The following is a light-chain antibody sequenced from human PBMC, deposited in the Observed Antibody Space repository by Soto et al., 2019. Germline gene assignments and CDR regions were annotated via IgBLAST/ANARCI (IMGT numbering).Light chain of an antibody. CDR3: CSYAGSYTYV. V-gene: IGLV2-11*01. CDR2: DVS. J-gene: IGLJ1*01. CDR1: SSDVGGYNY. Sequence: QSVLTQPRSVSGSPGQSVTISCTGTSSDVGGYNYVSWYQQHPGKAPKLMIYDVSKRPSGVPDRFSGSKSGNTASLTISGLQAEDEADCYCCSYAGSYTYVFGTGTKV.